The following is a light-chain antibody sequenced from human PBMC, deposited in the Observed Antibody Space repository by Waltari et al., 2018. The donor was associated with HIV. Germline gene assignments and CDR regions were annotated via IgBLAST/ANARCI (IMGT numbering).Light chain of an antibody. Sequence: QPVLTQPPSVSGAPGQRVTISCTRSSSNIGATYDVHWYQQLPGTAPKLLIYANNKRPPGVPDRCSGAKSGTSASLAITGLQAEDEADYYCQSYDSTRRVVFGGGTKLTVL. J-gene: IGLJ2*01. CDR2: ANN. CDR1: SSNIGATYD. CDR3: QSYDSTRRVV. V-gene: IGLV1-40*01.